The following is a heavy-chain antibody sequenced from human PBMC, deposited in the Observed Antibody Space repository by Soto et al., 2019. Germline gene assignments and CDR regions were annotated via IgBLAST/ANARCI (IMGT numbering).Heavy chain of an antibody. CDR1: GSTFTSSA. CDR2: IVVGSGNT. J-gene: IGHJ6*02. CDR3: AADPPVLAAAGPRYGMDV. Sequence: SVKVSCKASGSTFTSSAVQWVRQARGQRLEWIGWIVVGSGNTNYAQKFQERVTITRDRSTSTAYRELSSLRSEDTAVYYCAADPPVLAAAGPRYGMDVWGQGTTVTVSS. D-gene: IGHD6-13*01. V-gene: IGHV1-58*01.